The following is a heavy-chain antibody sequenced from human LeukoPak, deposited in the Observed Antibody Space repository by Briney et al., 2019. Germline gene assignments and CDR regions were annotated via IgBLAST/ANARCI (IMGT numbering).Heavy chain of an antibody. V-gene: IGHV3-74*01. D-gene: IGHD2/OR15-2a*01. J-gene: IGHJ4*02. CDR3: VSFYETY. CDR1: GNYW. CDR2: INSDGSWT. Sequence: GGSLRLSCAASGNYWIHWVRQAPGKGLVWVSHINSDGSWTSYADSVKGRFTISKDNAKNTVYLQMNSLRAEDTAVYYCVSFYETYWGRGTLVTVSS.